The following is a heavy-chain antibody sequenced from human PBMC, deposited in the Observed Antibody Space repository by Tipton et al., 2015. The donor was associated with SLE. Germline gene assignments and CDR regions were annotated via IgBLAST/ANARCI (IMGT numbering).Heavy chain of an antibody. J-gene: IGHJ4*02. CDR1: GFTFSSYA. Sequence: SLRLSCAASGFTFSSYAMSWVRQAPGKGLEWVSAISGSGGSTYYADSVKGRFTISRDNSKNTLYLQMNSLRAEDTAVYYCAKGGDIVVVVAATADYFDYWGQGTLVTVSS. D-gene: IGHD2-15*01. CDR2: ISGSGGST. V-gene: IGHV3-23*01. CDR3: AKGGDIVVVVAATADYFDY.